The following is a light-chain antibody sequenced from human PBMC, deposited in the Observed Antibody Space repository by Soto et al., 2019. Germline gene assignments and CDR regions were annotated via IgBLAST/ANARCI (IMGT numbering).Light chain of an antibody. CDR2: DAS. CDR3: QQYHNWPIT. Sequence: ELVLTQSPATQSVSPGERATLSCRASQSVSSNLAWHQQKPGQAPRILMYDASTRATGIPARFSGSGSGTEFTLTFRSLQSEDFAVYYCQQYHNWPITFGQGTRLEI. J-gene: IGKJ5*01. V-gene: IGKV3-15*01. CDR1: QSVSSN.